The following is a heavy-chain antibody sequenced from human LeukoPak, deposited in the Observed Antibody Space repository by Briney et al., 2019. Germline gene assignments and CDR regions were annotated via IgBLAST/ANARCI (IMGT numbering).Heavy chain of an antibody. D-gene: IGHD3-16*01. CDR3: ARGSYSSGDGV. CDR1: GYSFTNYA. V-gene: IGHV7-4-1*02. J-gene: IGHJ6*02. Sequence: ASVKVSCKASGYSFTNYAMSWVRQAPGQGLEWMGWINTNTGNPMYAQGFTGRFVFSLDTSVSTAYLQISSLKAEDSAVYYCARGSYSSGDGVWGPGTTVTVCS. CDR2: INTNTGNP.